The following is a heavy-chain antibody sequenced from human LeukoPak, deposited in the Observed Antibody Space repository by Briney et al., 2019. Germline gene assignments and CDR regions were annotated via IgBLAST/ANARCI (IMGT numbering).Heavy chain of an antibody. CDR1: GGSISSYY. CDR2: IYYNGNT. V-gene: IGHV4-59*01. D-gene: IGHD2-2*01. J-gene: IGHJ4*02. CDR3: ASSPGVPAARYFDY. Sequence: ETLSLTCTVSGGSISSYYWSWIRQPPGKGLEWIGYIYYNGNTNYNPSLKSRVTLSVDTSKNQFSLKVTSVTAADTAVYYCASSPGVPAARYFDYWGQGTLVTVSS.